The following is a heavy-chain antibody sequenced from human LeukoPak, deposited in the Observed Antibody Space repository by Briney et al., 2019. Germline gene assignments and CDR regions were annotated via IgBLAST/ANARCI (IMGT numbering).Heavy chain of an antibody. J-gene: IGHJ4*02. CDR3: ARQSYSNGWHGFDY. V-gene: IGHV4-39*01. D-gene: IGHD6-19*01. CDR1: GGSITSALYY. CDR2: IHNSGST. Sequence: PETLSLTCTVSGGSITSALYYWGWIRQPPGKGLVWLATIHNSGSTYYNPSLKSRVTISGDTSTNQFSLTLRSVTAADTAVYYCARQSYSNGWHGFDYWGQGTLVTVSS.